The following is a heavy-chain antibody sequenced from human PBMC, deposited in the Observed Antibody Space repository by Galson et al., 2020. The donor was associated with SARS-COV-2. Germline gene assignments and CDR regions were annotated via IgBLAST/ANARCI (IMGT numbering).Heavy chain of an antibody. CDR1: GGSISSGGYY. J-gene: IGHJ5*02. CDR2: IYYGGST. CDR3: ARAVRGVIIKGFDWFDP. Sequence: SETLSLTCTVSGGSISSGGYYWSWIRQHPGKGLEWIGYIYYGGSTYYNPSLKSRVTISVDTSKNQFSLKLSSVTAADTAVYYCARAVRGVIIKGFDWFDPWGQGTLVTVSS. D-gene: IGHD3-10*01. V-gene: IGHV4-31*03.